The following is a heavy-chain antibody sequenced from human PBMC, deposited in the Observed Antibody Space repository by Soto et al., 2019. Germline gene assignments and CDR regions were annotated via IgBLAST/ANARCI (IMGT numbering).Heavy chain of an antibody. CDR3: AKASVWYPYFDS. CDR1: EFSFDDYA. V-gene: IGHV3-23*01. CDR2: ITYTGVST. Sequence: EAQLLESGGDLVQPGGSLRLSCAASEFSFDDYAMSWVRQAPGKGLEWVSSITYTGVSTYYVDSVKGRFTISRDNSNDTLYLQMNSLRAEDTAIYYCAKASVWYPYFDSWGQGTLVTVSS. J-gene: IGHJ4*02. D-gene: IGHD6-13*01.